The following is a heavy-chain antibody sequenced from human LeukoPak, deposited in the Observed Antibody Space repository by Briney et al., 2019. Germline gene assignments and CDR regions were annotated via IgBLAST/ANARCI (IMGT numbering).Heavy chain of an antibody. CDR2: IYYSGGT. V-gene: IGHV4-59*08. Sequence: SETLSLTCTVSGGSISSDYWSWIRQPPGKGLEWIGHIYYSGGTNYNPSLKSRVTISVDTSKNQFSLKLSSVTAADTAVYYCARLQAGTGNLDYWGQGTLVTVSS. D-gene: IGHD6-13*01. CDR1: GGSISSDY. J-gene: IGHJ4*02. CDR3: ARLQAGTGNLDY.